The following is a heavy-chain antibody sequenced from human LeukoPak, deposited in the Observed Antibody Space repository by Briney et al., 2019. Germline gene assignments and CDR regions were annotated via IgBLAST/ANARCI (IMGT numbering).Heavy chain of an antibody. CDR1: GGSISSYY. Sequence: SETLSLTCTVSGGSISSYYWSWIRQPPGKGLEWIGEINHSGSTNYNPSLKSRVTISVDTSKNQFSLKLSSVTAADTAVYYCARGRGYCSGGSCSHYFDYWGQGTLVTVSS. J-gene: IGHJ4*02. D-gene: IGHD2-15*01. V-gene: IGHV4-34*01. CDR3: ARGRGYCSGGSCSHYFDY. CDR2: INHSGST.